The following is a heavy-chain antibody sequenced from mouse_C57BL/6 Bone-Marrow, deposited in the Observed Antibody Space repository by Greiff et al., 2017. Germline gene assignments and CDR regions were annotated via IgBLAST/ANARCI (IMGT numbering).Heavy chain of an antibody. V-gene: IGHV5-17*01. Sequence: EVKVVESGGGLVKPGGSLKLSCAASGFTFSDYGMHWVRQAPEKGLEWVAYISSGSSTIYYADTVKGRFTISRDNAKNTLFLQMTSLRSEDTAMYYCARDDYGSSYGFAYWGQGTLVTVSA. CDR3: ARDDYGSSYGFAY. CDR1: GFTFSDYG. D-gene: IGHD1-1*01. J-gene: IGHJ3*01. CDR2: ISSGSSTI.